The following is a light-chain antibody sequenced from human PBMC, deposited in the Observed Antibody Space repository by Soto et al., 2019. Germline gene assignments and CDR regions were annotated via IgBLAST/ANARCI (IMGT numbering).Light chain of an antibody. Sequence: EIVMTQSPATLSLSPGERATLSCRASQSVSSSYLAWYQQKPGQALRLLIYRASSRATGIPDRFSGSGSGTDFTLTISRLEPEDFAVYYCQQYGSLITFGQGTRLEIK. CDR1: QSVSSSY. J-gene: IGKJ5*01. CDR2: RAS. CDR3: QQYGSLIT. V-gene: IGKV3-20*01.